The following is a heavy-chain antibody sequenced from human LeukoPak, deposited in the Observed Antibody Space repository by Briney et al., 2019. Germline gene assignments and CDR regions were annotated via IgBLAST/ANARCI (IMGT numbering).Heavy chain of an antibody. J-gene: IGHJ4*02. D-gene: IGHD6-13*01. V-gene: IGHV3-21*01. Sequence: PGGSLRLSCAASGFTFSSYSMTWVRQAPGKGLKWVSSISSSSSYIYYADSVKGRFTISRDNAKNSLYLQMNSLRAEDTAVYYCARVTGGYSTTDYWGQGTLVTVSS. CDR1: GFTFSSYS. CDR3: ARVTGGYSTTDY. CDR2: ISSSSSYI.